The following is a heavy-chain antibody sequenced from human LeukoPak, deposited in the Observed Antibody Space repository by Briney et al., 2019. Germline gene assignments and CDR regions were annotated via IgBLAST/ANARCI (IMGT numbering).Heavy chain of an antibody. D-gene: IGHD2-2*01. J-gene: IGHJ4*02. CDR3: ATQVVPAAIAPTRNFDY. CDR1: GFTFSSYA. V-gene: IGHV3-30*04. Sequence: GGSLRLSCAASGFTFSSYAMHWVRQAPGKGLEWVAVISYDGSNKYYADSVKGRFTISRDNSKNTLYLQMNSLRAEDTAVYYCATQVVPAAIAPTRNFDYWGQGTLVTVSS. CDR2: ISYDGSNK.